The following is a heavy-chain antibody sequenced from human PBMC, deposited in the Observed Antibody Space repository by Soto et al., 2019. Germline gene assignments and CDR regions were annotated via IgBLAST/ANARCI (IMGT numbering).Heavy chain of an antibody. D-gene: IGHD1-7*01. CDR1: GDSVSSNSAA. CDR2: TYYRSRWYN. J-gene: IGHJ6*03. V-gene: IGHV6-1*01. Sequence: QVQLQESVPGLVKPSQTLSLTCAISGDSVSSNSAAWNWIRLSPSRGLEWLARTYYRSRWYNAYAVSVRSRITVNPDTSKNQFSLQLTSVTPEDTAVYYCAGTTSHQWYYMDVWGKGTTVTVSS. CDR3: AGTTSHQWYYMDV.